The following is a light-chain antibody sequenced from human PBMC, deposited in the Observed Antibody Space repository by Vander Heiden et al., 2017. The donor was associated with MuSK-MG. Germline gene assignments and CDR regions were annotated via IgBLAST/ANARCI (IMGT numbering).Light chain of an antibody. J-gene: IGKJ4*01. V-gene: IGKV3-11*01. CDR1: QSVSSY. Sequence: EIVLTQSPATLSLSPGESATLSCRASQSVSSYLAWYQQNPGQAPRLLIYDASNRATGIPARFSGSGSGTDFTLTISSLEPEDFAVYYCQQRSNWPPLTFGGGTKVGIK. CDR2: DAS. CDR3: QQRSNWPPLT.